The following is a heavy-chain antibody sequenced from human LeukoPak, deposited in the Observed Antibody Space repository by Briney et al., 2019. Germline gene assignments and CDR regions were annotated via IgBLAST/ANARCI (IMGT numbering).Heavy chain of an antibody. CDR1: GYTFTGYY. CDR2: INPNSGGT. V-gene: IGHV1-2*04. J-gene: IGHJ4*02. D-gene: IGHD6-13*01. CDR3: ARDKEGYDFDY. Sequence: ASVKVSCKASGYTFTGYYMHWVRQAPGHGLEWMGWINPNSGGTNYAQKFQGWVTMTRDTSISTAYMELSRLRSDDTAVYYCARDKEGYDFDYWGQGTLVTVSS.